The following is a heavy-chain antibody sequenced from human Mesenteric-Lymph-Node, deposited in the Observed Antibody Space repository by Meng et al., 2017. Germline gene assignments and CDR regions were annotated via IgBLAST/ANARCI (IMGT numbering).Heavy chain of an antibody. D-gene: IGHD1-14*01. CDR1: GDSVSTDSAA. V-gene: IGHV6-1*01. Sequence: SCAISGDSVSTDSAAWNWIRQSPSRGLEWLGRTYYRSKWYTDYAVSVKSRITISPDTSKNQFSLHLNSVTPEDTAVYYCVTTTAGGAWFDPWGQGTLVTVSS. CDR3: VTTTAGGAWFDP. CDR2: TYYRSKWYT. J-gene: IGHJ5*02.